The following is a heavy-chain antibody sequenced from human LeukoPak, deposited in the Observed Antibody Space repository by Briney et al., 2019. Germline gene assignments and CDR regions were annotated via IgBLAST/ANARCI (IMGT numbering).Heavy chain of an antibody. CDR3: AVPYYYDSSGYPTGLDP. Sequence: SVKVSCKASGGTFSSYAISWVRQAPGQGLEWMGGIIPIFGTANYAQKFQGRVTITTDESTSTAYMELSSLRSENTAVYYCAVPYYYDSSGYPTGLDPWGQGTLVTVSS. D-gene: IGHD3-22*01. J-gene: IGHJ5*02. V-gene: IGHV1-69*05. CDR2: IIPIFGTA. CDR1: GGTFSSYA.